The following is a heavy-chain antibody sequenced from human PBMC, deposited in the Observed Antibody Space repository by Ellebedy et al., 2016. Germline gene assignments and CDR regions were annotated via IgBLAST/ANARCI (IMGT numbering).Heavy chain of an antibody. D-gene: IGHD3-3*01. CDR1: GFTFSSYG. CDR2: ISYDGSNK. J-gene: IGHJ4*02. Sequence: GESLKISXAASGFTFSSYGMHWVRQAPGKGLEWVAVISYDGSNKYYADSVKGRFTISRDNSKNTLYLQMNSLRAEDTAVYYCAKDTEDDFWSGLGYFDYWGQGTLVTVSS. V-gene: IGHV3-30*18. CDR3: AKDTEDDFWSGLGYFDY.